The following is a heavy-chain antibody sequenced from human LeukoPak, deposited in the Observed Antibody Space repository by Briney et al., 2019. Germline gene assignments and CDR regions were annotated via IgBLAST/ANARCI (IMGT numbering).Heavy chain of an antibody. Sequence: KPSETLSLTCTLSGGSISSYYWSWFRQPAGKGREWIGRIYTSGSTNYNPSLKSRVTMSVDTSKNQFSLKLSSVTAAETAVYYCARDRGSYETNFDYWGQGTLVTVSS. CDR2: IYTSGST. CDR1: GGSISSYY. D-gene: IGHD1-26*01. CDR3: ARDRGSYETNFDY. V-gene: IGHV4-4*07. J-gene: IGHJ4*02.